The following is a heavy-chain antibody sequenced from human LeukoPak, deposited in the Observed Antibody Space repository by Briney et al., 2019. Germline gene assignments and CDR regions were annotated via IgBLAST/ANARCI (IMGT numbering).Heavy chain of an antibody. J-gene: IGHJ6*03. D-gene: IGHD6-13*01. Sequence: SETLSLTCTVSGGSIRPYYWNWIRQPPGKGLEWIGYIYYSGGTNYNASLTSRVTISVDTSQNQFSLRLSSVTAADTAVYYCARRAAAVGTYYMDVWGKGTTVTVSS. CDR1: GGSIRPYY. CDR2: IYYSGGT. V-gene: IGHV4-59*01. CDR3: ARRAAAVGTYYMDV.